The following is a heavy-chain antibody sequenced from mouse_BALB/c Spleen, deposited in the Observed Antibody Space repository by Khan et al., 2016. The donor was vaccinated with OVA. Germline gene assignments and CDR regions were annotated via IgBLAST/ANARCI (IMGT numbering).Heavy chain of an antibody. CDR3: ARHYYGSTLYWYFDV. D-gene: IGHD1-1*01. J-gene: IGHJ1*01. CDR1: GYTFTNYD. Sequence: QVQLQQSGAELVKPGASVKLSCKASGYTFTNYDINWVRQRPEQGLEWIGWIFPGDDSTKYNEKFKGKATLTTDKSSSTAYMQLRRLTSEDSAVYFFARHYYGSTLYWYFDVWGAGTTVTVAS. V-gene: IGHV1-85*01. CDR2: IFPGDDST.